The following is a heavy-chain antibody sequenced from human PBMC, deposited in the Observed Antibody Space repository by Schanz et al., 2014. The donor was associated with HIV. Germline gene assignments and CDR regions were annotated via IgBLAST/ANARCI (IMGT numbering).Heavy chain of an antibody. J-gene: IGHJ4*02. CDR3: ARVGSGSYYVRYFDY. D-gene: IGHD3-10*01. CDR1: GGTFTNYA. Sequence: QVQLVQSGAEVKKPGSSVMVSCKTSGGTFTNYAITWVRQAPGQGLEWMGWISGYKGNTNYAQKLQGRVTMTTDTSTSTVYMELRSLRSDDTAVYYCARVGSGSYYVRYFDYWGQGTLVTVSS. CDR2: ISGYKGNT. V-gene: IGHV1-18*01.